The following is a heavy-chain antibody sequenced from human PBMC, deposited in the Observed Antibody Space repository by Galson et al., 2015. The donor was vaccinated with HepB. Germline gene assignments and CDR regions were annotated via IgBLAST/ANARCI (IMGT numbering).Heavy chain of an antibody. Sequence: SLRLSCAASGFTFSSYGMHWVRQAPGKGLEWVAVISYDGSNKYYADSVKGRFTISRDNSKNTLYLQMNSLRAEDTAVYYCAVHDAFDIWGQGTMVTVSS. CDR2: ISYDGSNK. CDR1: GFTFSSYG. V-gene: IGHV3-30*03. J-gene: IGHJ3*02. CDR3: AVHDAFDI.